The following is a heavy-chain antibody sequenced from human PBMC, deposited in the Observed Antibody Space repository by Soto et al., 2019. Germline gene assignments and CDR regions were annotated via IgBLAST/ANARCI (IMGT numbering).Heavy chain of an antibody. CDR3: AKSPSYYGEFDY. Sequence: EVQLVESGGGLVQPGRSLRLSCAASGFTFDDYAMHWVRQAPGKGLEWVSGISWNSGRIGYADSVKGRFTISRDNAKNSLYLQMKSLRAEDTALYYCAKSPSYYGEFDYWGQGTLVTVSS. V-gene: IGHV3-9*01. CDR1: GFTFDDYA. J-gene: IGHJ4*02. CDR2: ISWNSGRI. D-gene: IGHD4-17*01.